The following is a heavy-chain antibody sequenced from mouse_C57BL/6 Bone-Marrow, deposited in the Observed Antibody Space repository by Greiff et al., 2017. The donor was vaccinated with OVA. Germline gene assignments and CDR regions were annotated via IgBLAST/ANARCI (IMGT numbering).Heavy chain of an antibody. CDR3: ARQGYYGSDWYFDV. D-gene: IGHD1-1*01. J-gene: IGHJ1*03. CDR2: ISNGGGRT. Sequence: EVKLVESGGGLVQPGGSLKLSCAASGFTFSDYYMYWVRQTPEKRLEWVAYISNGGGRTYYPDTVKGRFTISRDNDKNPLYLQMSRLKSEDTAMYYCARQGYYGSDWYFDVWGTGTTVTVSS. CDR1: GFTFSDYY. V-gene: IGHV5-12*01.